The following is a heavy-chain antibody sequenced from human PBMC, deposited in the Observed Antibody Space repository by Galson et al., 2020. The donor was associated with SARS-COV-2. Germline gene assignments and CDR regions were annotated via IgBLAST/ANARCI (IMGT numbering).Heavy chain of an antibody. CDR3: AKGKWFGELLSPFDY. Sequence: QLGESLKISCSASGFTFSDYGMHWVRQAPGKGLEWVALISDDGSNKYYADSVKGRFTISRDNSKNTLYLQMNSLRVEDTAVYHCAKGKWFGELLSPFDYWGQGTLVTVSS. CDR1: GFTFSDYG. D-gene: IGHD3-10*01. J-gene: IGHJ4*02. CDR2: ISDDGSNK. V-gene: IGHV3-30*18.